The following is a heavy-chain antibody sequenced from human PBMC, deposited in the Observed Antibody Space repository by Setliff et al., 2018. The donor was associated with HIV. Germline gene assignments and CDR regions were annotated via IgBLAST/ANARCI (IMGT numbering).Heavy chain of an antibody. CDR2: FYWDDDY. CDR1: GFSLSTSGVG. V-gene: IGHV2-5*02. Sequence: SGPTLVNPTQTLTLTCAFSGFSLSTSGVGVGWIRQPPGKALEWLALFYWDDDYRYSPSLMSRLTITKDTSKNQVVLTMTNMDPVDTATYYCARIRARYYDSSAYPSDAFDIWGQGTMVTVSS. J-gene: IGHJ3*02. CDR3: ARIRARYYDSSAYPSDAFDI. D-gene: IGHD3-22*01.